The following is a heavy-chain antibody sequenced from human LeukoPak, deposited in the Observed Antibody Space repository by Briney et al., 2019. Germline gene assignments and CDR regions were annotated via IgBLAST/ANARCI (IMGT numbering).Heavy chain of an antibody. CDR3: VIGPTQPHHLLVWFDA. D-gene: IGHD2-2*01. Sequence: GSSVKVSCKASGGTFSSYAISWVRQAPGQGLEWMGGIIPIFGTANYAQKFQGRVTITADESTSTAYMELSSLRSEDTAVYYCVIGPTQPHHLLVWFDARGPIILVTVSS. J-gene: IGHJ5*02. CDR2: IIPIFGTA. CDR1: GGTFSSYA. V-gene: IGHV1-69*01.